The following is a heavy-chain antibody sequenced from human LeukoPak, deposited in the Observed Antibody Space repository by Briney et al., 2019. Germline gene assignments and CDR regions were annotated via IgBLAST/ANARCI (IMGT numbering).Heavy chain of an antibody. D-gene: IGHD6-13*01. J-gene: IGHJ6*03. CDR3: ASGGSSSWYWSYYYYMDV. CDR2: IYHSGST. CDR1: GYSISSGYY. V-gene: IGHV4-38-2*02. Sequence: SETLSLTCTVSGYSISSGYYWGWIRQPPGKGLEWSGSIYHSGSTYYNPSLKSRVTISVDTSKNQFSLKLSSVTAADTAVYYCASGGSSSWYWSYYYYMDVWGKGTTVTVSS.